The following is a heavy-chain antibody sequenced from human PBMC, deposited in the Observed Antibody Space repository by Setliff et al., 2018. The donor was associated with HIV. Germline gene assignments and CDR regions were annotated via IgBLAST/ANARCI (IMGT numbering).Heavy chain of an antibody. J-gene: IGHJ3*01. Sequence: SETLSLTCTVSGGSISSSSYYWGWIRQPPGKGLQWIGSIYYRGSTYYNPSLKSRVIMAVDTSKNQFSLELSSVTAADTAVYYCARDGWDVDTARVGLWGQGTMVTV. CDR1: GGSISSSSYY. CDR2: IYYRGST. D-gene: IGHD5-18*01. V-gene: IGHV4-39*07. CDR3: ARDGWDVDTARVGL.